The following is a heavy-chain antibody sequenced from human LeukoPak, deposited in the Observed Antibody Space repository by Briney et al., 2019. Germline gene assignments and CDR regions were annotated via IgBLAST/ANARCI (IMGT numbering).Heavy chain of an antibody. Sequence: SETLSLTCAVYGGSFSGYYWSWIRQPPGKGLEWIGEINHSGSTNYNPSLKSRVTISVDTSKNQFSLKLSSVTAADTAVYYCARGGANYYYGSGSYYNVHYYYYGMDVWGQGTTVTVSS. V-gene: IGHV4-34*01. D-gene: IGHD3-10*01. CDR3: ARGGANYYYGSGSYYNVHYYYYGMDV. CDR1: GGSFSGYY. J-gene: IGHJ6*02. CDR2: INHSGST.